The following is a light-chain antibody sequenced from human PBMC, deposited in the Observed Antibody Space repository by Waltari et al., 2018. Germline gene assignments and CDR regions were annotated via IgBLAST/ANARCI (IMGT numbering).Light chain of an antibody. Sequence: DFQMTQSPSSLFASVGDSVTITCRASQRISTFLHWYQQKPGNAPKLLIYAASSLHSGVPSRCSGSRSGTDFTLSISSLQREDFATYYCQQSYTLPFTFGGGTKMEIK. CDR2: AAS. V-gene: IGKV1-39*01. J-gene: IGKJ4*01. CDR3: QQSYTLPFT. CDR1: QRISTF.